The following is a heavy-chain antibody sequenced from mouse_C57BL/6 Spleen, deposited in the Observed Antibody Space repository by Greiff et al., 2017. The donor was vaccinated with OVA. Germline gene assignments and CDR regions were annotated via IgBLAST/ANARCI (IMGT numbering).Heavy chain of an antibody. Sequence: VQLQQSGPGLVKPSQSLSLTCSVTGYSITSGYYWNWIRQFPGNKLEWMGYISYDGSNNYNPSLKNRISITRDTSKNQFFLKLNSVTTEDTATYYCARDKTTVVANWYFEVWGTGTTVTVSS. J-gene: IGHJ1*03. CDR1: GYSITSGYY. V-gene: IGHV3-6*01. CDR3: ARDKTTVVANWYFEV. CDR2: ISYDGSN. D-gene: IGHD1-1*01.